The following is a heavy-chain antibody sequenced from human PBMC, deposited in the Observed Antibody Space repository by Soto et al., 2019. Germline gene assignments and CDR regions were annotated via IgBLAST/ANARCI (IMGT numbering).Heavy chain of an antibody. V-gene: IGHV1-18*01. CDR2: ISAYNGNT. J-gene: IGHJ6*02. Sequence: QVQLVQSGAEVKKPGASVKVSCKASGYTFTSYGISWVRQAPGQGLEWMGWISAYNGNTNYAQKLQGRVTMTTDTTTSTVYMGLRSLRSDDTAVYYCAREGYCISTSCRHYDYYGMDVWGQGTTVTVSS. CDR3: AREGYCISTSCRHYDYYGMDV. D-gene: IGHD2-2*01. CDR1: GYTFTSYG.